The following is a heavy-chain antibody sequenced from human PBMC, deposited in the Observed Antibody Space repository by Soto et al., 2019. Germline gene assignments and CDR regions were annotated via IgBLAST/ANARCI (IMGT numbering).Heavy chain of an antibody. CDR1: CVSISSYY. Sequence: PSETLSLTCTVSCVSISSYYWSWIRQPPGKGLEWIGYIYYSGSTNYNPSLKSRVTISVDTSKNQFSLKLSSVTAADTAVYYCARHGATYPGAFDIWGQGTMVTVSS. CDR2: IYYSGST. D-gene: IGHD5-12*01. J-gene: IGHJ3*02. V-gene: IGHV4-59*08. CDR3: ARHGATYPGAFDI.